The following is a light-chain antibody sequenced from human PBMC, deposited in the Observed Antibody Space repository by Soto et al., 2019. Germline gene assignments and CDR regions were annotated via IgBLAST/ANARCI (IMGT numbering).Light chain of an antibody. CDR1: QSVSSY. J-gene: IGKJ5*01. V-gene: IGKV3-11*01. Sequence: EFVLTQSPAPLSLSPGERATLSCRASQSVSSYLAWYQQKPGQAPRLLIYDTSNRATGVPARFSGSGSGTDFTLTISSLEPEDFAVYYCQQRSNWPPITFGQGTRLEI. CDR3: QQRSNWPPIT. CDR2: DTS.